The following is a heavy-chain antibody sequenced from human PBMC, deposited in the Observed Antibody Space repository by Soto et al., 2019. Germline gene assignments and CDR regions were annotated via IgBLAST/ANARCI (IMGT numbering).Heavy chain of an antibody. D-gene: IGHD1-20*01. Sequence: SDTLSLTCTVSGGSISSGYHYWSWIRQPPGKGLEWIGYIHHSGSTYYNPSLKSRVTILGDTSKNQFSLELSSVTAADTAVYYCASAGGHNIGFDPWGQGTLVTVSS. J-gene: IGHJ5*02. CDR2: IHHSGST. V-gene: IGHV4-30-4*02. CDR1: GGSISSGYHY. CDR3: ASAGGHNIGFDP.